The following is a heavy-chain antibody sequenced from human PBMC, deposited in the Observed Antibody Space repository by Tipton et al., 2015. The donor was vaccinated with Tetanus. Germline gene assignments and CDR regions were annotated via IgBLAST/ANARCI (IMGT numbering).Heavy chain of an antibody. J-gene: IGHJ5*01. CDR1: GFSFRDFG. V-gene: IGHV3-48*02. CDR2: ISYSSTSI. Sequence: SLRLSYAGSGFSFRDFGMNWVRQAPGKGLEWVSYISYSSTSIYYADSVKGRFVVSRDNAKNSLYLQMNTLRDDDTAVYYCARRGEARANWFDSWGQGTLVTVSS. CDR3: ARRGEARANWFDS. D-gene: IGHD2-21*01.